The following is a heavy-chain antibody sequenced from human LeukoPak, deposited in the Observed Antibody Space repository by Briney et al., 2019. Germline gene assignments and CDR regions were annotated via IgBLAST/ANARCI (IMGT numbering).Heavy chain of an antibody. V-gene: IGHV3-7*01. Sequence: GGSLRLSCAASGFTFSNYYMSWIRQAPGKGLEWVANIKQDGCEKYYVDSVKGRFTISRDNAKNSLYLQMNSLRAEDTAVYYCARDCSGGSCYLGSYGMDVWGQGTTVTVSS. CDR2: IKQDGCEK. CDR3: ARDCSGGSCYLGSYGMDV. CDR1: GFTFSNYY. J-gene: IGHJ6*02. D-gene: IGHD2-15*01.